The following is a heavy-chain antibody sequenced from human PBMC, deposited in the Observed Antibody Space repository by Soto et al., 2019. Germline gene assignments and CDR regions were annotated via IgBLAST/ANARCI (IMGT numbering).Heavy chain of an antibody. CDR1: GYTFSTSG. Sequence: GASVKVSCKASGYTFSTSGMSWLRQAPGQGLEWMGWISTYNGDTNDAPKFQDRVIMTSDTSTSTVYMELRSLRSDDTAVYYCARAGAAPYYYYGMVVWGQGTRVTVSS. V-gene: IGHV1-18*01. J-gene: IGHJ6*02. CDR3: ARAGAAPYYYYGMVV. CDR2: ISTYNGDT. D-gene: IGHD2-15*01.